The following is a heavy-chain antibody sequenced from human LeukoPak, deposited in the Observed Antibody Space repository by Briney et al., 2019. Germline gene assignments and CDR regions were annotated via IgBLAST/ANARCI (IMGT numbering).Heavy chain of an antibody. D-gene: IGHD3-10*01. Sequence: PGGSLRLSCAASGFTYSNSAMTWVRQAPGKGLEWVSGISASGDSTYYADSVKGRFTISRDNAKNTLYLQMNSLRAEDTAVYYCAKDLLRDRWFGESWGQGTLVTVSS. V-gene: IGHV3-23*01. CDR2: ISASGDST. J-gene: IGHJ5*02. CDR1: GFTYSNSA. CDR3: AKDLLRDRWFGES.